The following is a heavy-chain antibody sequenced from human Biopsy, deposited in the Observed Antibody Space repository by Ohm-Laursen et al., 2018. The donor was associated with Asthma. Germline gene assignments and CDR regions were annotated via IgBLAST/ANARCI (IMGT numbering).Heavy chain of an antibody. CDR2: IYYSGST. CDR3: ARYSGNYYAQLNY. V-gene: IGHV4-31*03. CDR1: GGSISSGGYY. Sequence: TLSLTCTVSGGSISSGGYYWSWIRQHPGKGLEWIGYIYYSGSTYYNPSLKSRVTISVDTSKNQFSLKLSSVTAADTAVYYCARYSGNYYAQLNYWGQGTLVTVSS. J-gene: IGHJ4*02. D-gene: IGHD1-26*01.